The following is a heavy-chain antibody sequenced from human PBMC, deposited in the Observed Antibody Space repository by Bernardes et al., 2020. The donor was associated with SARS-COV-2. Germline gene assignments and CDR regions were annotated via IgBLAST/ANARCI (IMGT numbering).Heavy chain of an antibody. CDR2: INPKSGGT. CDR1: RYPFTGYY. J-gene: IGHJ6*02. V-gene: IGHV1-2*02. Sequence: ASVKVSCKASRYPFTGYYIHWVRQAPGQGLEWMGWINPKSGGTNYAQRFQGRVTMTRDTSISTAYMELSRLRSDDTAVYYCALPPTNYDRYGMDVWGRGTTVTVSS. D-gene: IGHD3-22*01. CDR3: ALPPTNYDRYGMDV.